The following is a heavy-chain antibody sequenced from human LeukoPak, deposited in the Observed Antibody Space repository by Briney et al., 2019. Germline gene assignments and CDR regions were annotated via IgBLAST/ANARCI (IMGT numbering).Heavy chain of an antibody. J-gene: IGHJ5*02. D-gene: IGHD3-10*01. CDR3: ARAYYGSGSYRLNWFDP. Sequence: SETLSLTCTVSGGSIISDGPYWSWIRQHPGKGLEWIGYIHYSGNAYFHPSLESRVAISVDTSKNQFSLKLSSVTAADTAVYYCARAYYGSGSYRLNWFDPWGQGTLVTVSS. CDR1: GGSIISDGPY. V-gene: IGHV4-31*03. CDR2: IHYSGNA.